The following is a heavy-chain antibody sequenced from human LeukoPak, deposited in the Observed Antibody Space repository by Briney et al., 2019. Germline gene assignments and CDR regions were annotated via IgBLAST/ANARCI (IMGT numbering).Heavy chain of an antibody. CDR2: IIPIFGTA. D-gene: IGHD3-3*01. V-gene: IGHV1-69*05. CDR1: GGTFSSYA. Sequence: SVKVSCKASGGTFSSYAISWVRQAPGQGLEWMGGIIPIFGTANYAQKFQGRVTITTDESTSTAYMELSSLRSEDTAVYYCARVVDFLSASFSSHAFDISGQGTMVTVSS. CDR3: ARVVDFLSASFSSHAFDI. J-gene: IGHJ3*02.